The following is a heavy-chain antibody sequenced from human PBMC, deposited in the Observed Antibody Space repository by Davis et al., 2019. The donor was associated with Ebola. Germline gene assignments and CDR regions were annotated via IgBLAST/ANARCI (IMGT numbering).Heavy chain of an antibody. V-gene: IGHV3-7*03. Sequence: GESLKISCAASGFTFSNYWMSWVRQAPGKGLEWVANIRPDGSEEQYVDSVKGRFTISRDNAKNSLYLQMNSLRAEDTAVYYCARSLAVAGLKWGQGTLVTVSS. CDR3: ARSLAVAGLK. CDR2: IRPDGSEE. D-gene: IGHD6-19*01. J-gene: IGHJ4*02. CDR1: GFTFSNYW.